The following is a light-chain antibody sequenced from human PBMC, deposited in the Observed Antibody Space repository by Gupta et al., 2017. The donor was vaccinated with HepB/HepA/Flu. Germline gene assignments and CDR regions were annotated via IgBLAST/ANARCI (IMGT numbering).Light chain of an antibody. J-gene: IGLJ3*02. V-gene: IGLV2-18*01. CDR3: RYYTNTGPIEV. CDR1: RNDVGSYNR. CDR2: EVN. Sequence: QSALAQPPSVSGSPGQSVAISCTGTRNDVGSYNRVSWYQQPQGTAPKLIIYEVNNRPSGVTDRFAWSQSDKKDSPSLSVPQAEDEAEDDCRYYTNTGPIEVFGGGTTLTVL.